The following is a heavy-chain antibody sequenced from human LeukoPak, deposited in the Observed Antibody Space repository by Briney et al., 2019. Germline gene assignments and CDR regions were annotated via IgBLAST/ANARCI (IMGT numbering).Heavy chain of an antibody. V-gene: IGHV4-38-2*02. CDR2: IYYSGST. CDR1: GYSISSGYY. D-gene: IGHD3-22*01. J-gene: IGHJ4*02. CDR3: ARVYYYDSSGVDY. Sequence: SETLSLTCTVSGYSISSGYYWGWIRQPPGKGLEWIGSIYYSGSTYYNPSLKSRVTISVDTSKNQFSLKLSSVTAADTAVYYCARVYYYDSSGVDYWGQGTLVTVSS.